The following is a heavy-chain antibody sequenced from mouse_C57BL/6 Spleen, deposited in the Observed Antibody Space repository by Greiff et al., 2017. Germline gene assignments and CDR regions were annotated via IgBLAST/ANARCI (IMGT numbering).Heavy chain of an antibody. CDR3: ARRALYDYDDAMDY. J-gene: IGHJ4*01. D-gene: IGHD2-4*01. CDR2: ISSGSSTI. V-gene: IGHV5-17*01. Sequence: VQLKESGGGLVKPGGSLKLSCAASGFTFSDYGMPWVRQAPEKGLEWVAYISSGSSTIYYADTVKGRFTISRDNAKNTLFQQMTSLRSDDQAMYYCARRALYDYDDAMDYWGQGTSVTVSS. CDR1: GFTFSDYG.